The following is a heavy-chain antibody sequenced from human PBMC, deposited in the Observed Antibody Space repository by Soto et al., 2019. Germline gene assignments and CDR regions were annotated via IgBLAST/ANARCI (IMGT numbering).Heavy chain of an antibody. D-gene: IGHD3-3*02. CDR2: IDPDSGDT. CDR1: GYTFTGYY. J-gene: IGHJ4*02. CDR3: ARGPLA. Sequence: ASVKVSCKASGYTFTGYYLHWVRQAPGQGPEWVGKIDPDSGDTDQSQKFQGRVTLTRDTAIDTAYMELTRLTLDDTAIYYCARGPLAWGQGTLVTVSS. V-gene: IGHV1-2*02.